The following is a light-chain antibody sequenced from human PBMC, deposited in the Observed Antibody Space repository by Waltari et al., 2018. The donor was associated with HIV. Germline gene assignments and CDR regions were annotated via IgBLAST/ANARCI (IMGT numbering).Light chain of an antibody. CDR3: QQRKYLYT. V-gene: IGKV3-11*01. Sequence: DIVLTQSPATLSLSPGETATLSCRASQTVSTFLAWYQQKPGQFPRLLISGVSARAPGIPVRFSGSGSETDFTLTISGLEPDDFAVYFCQQRKYLYTFGQGTKVEI. J-gene: IGKJ2*01. CDR2: GVS. CDR1: QTVSTF.